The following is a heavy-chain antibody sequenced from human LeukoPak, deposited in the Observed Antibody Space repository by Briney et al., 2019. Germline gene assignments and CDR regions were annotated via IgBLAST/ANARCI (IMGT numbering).Heavy chain of an antibody. CDR3: AREGDSSGWYWFDP. D-gene: IGHD6-19*01. V-gene: IGHV4-34*01. CDR1: GGSFSGYY. CDR2: INHSGST. Sequence: SETLSLTCAVYGGSFSGYYWSWIRQPPGKGLEWIGEINHSGSTNYNPSLKSRVTISVDTSKNQFSLKLSSVTAADTAVYYCAREGDSSGWYWFDPWGQGTLVTVSS. J-gene: IGHJ5*02.